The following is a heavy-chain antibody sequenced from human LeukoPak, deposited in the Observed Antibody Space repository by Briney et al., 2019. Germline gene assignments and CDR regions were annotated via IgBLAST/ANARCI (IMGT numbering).Heavy chain of an antibody. J-gene: IGHJ4*02. CDR1: GFTFSSYS. CDR3: ARDRLTTGYPVSYFDY. V-gene: IGHV3-48*01. CDR2: ISSSSSAI. D-gene: IGHD1-14*01. Sequence: GGSLRLSCAASGFTFSSYSMNWVRQAPGKGLEWVSYISSSSSAIYYADSAKGRFTISRDNAMNSLYLQMNSLRAEDTAVYYCARDRLTTGYPVSYFDYWGQGTLVTVSS.